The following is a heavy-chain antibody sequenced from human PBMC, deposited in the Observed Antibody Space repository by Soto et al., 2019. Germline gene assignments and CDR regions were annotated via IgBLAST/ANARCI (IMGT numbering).Heavy chain of an antibody. CDR2: IYHSGST. Sequence: SETLSLTCAVSGGSISSSNWWSWVRQPPGKGLEWIGEIYHSGSTNYNPSLKSRVTISVDKSKNQFSLKLSSVTAADTAVYYWARGAAAGPRYFDYWGQGTLVTVSS. D-gene: IGHD6-13*01. J-gene: IGHJ4*02. CDR3: ARGAAAGPRYFDY. V-gene: IGHV4-4*02. CDR1: GGSISSSNW.